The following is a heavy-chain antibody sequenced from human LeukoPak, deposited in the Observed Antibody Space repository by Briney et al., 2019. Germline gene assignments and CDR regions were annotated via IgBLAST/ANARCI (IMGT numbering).Heavy chain of an antibody. V-gene: IGHV3-23*01. Sequence: GGSLRLSCAASGFTFGNYAVSWVRQAPGKGLEWVSAIHAGGSDSFYADSVKGRFTISRDNSKNTLSLQMNSLRAEDTAVYYCAKGASSYGGSSRGAFDYWGQGTLVPVSS. CDR2: IHAGGSDS. J-gene: IGHJ4*02. D-gene: IGHD5-12*01. CDR3: AKGASSYGGSSRGAFDY. CDR1: GFTFGNYA.